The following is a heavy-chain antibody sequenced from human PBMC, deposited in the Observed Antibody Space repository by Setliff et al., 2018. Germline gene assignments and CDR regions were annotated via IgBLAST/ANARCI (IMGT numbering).Heavy chain of an antibody. CDR2: VYYSGNT. D-gene: IGHD3-22*01. J-gene: IGHJ4*02. V-gene: IGHV4-34*10. Sequence: SETMSLTCAVYGGSFSGYYWSWIRQPPGKGLEWIGCVYYSGNTYYSPSLKSRVTMLLDTSNNQISLMLYSVTAADTAIYYFARYDSSGYSENYYFDYWGQGTLVTVSS. CDR3: ARYDSSGYSENYYFDY. CDR1: GGSFSGYY.